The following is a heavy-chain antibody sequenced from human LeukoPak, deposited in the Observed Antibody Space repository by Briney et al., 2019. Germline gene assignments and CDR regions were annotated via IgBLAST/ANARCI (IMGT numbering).Heavy chain of an antibody. V-gene: IGHV4-38-2*02. CDR2: FYHSGDT. CDR3: ARPTYYYDASGYLDYALDI. CDR1: GSSISSGYY. J-gene: IGHJ3*02. D-gene: IGHD3-22*01. Sequence: PSETLSLTCTVSGSSISSGYYWGWIRQPPGKGLEWIAGFYHSGDTYYNPSLRSRLTISLDTSKNQLSLKLSSVTAADTGVYYCARPTYYYDASGYLDYALDIWGQGTMVTVSS.